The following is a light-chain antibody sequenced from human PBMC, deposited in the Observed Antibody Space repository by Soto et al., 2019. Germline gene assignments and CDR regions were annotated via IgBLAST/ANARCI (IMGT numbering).Light chain of an antibody. Sequence: ETVMTQSPVTLSVSPGDTATLSCRASQRVSSHLAWYQQKPGQAPRLLIYAASTMATGIPVRFSGSGSDTEFNLTIRSLPSEDFALYYCHQYKNWPWTFGPVTKVEIK. CDR2: AAS. V-gene: IGKV3-15*01. CDR1: QRVSSH. CDR3: HQYKNWPWT. J-gene: IGKJ1*01.